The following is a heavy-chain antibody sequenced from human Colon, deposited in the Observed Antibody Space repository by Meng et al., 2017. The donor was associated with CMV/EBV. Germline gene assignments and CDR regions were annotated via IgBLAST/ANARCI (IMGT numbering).Heavy chain of an antibody. CDR1: GYIFSTYD. Sequence: GESLKISCKASGYIFSTYDIYWMRQATGQGLEWMGWMSPINGKTGYAQKFQGRVTMSKNTSISTAYMELSSLTLDDTAVYYCARGRGGGKWFDPWGQGTLVTVSS. CDR2: MSPINGKT. CDR3: ARGRGGGKWFDP. D-gene: IGHD2-15*01. J-gene: IGHJ5*02. V-gene: IGHV1-8*02.